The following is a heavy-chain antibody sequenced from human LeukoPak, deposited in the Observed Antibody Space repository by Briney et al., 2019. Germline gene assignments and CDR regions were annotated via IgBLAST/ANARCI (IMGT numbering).Heavy chain of an antibody. CDR1: EFTLSSYW. V-gene: IGHV3-7*01. CDR2: INQDGSEK. CDR3: ARVNPLMAPGAFDI. D-gene: IGHD2-8*01. J-gene: IGHJ3*02. Sequence: PGGSLRLSCAASEFTLSSYWMAWVRQAPGKGLAWVANINQDGSEKYYVDSVKGRFTISRNNARNSLFLQMNSLRAEDTAIFYCARVNPLMAPGAFDIWGQGTMVAVSS.